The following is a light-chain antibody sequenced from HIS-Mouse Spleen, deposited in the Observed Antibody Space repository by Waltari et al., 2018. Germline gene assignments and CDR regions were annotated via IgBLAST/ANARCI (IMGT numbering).Light chain of an antibody. V-gene: IGKV1-33*01. J-gene: IGKJ4*01. CDR1: QDISNY. CDR2: DAS. CDR3: QQYDNLLLT. Sequence: DIQMTQSPSSLSASVGDRFTITCQASQDISNYLNWYQQKPGKAPKLLIYDASNLETGVPSRFSGSGSGTDFTFTISSLQPEDIATYYCQQYDNLLLTFGGGTKVEIK.